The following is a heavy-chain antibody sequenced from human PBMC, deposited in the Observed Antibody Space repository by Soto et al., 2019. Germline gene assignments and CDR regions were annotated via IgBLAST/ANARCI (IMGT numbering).Heavy chain of an antibody. J-gene: IGHJ6*02. V-gene: IGHV1-8*01. CDR1: GYPFTSYD. D-gene: IGHD1-26*01. CDR3: AGAGGRGTDV. Sequence: QVQLVQSGAEVKKPGASVKVSCKASGYPFTSYDINWVRQATGQGLEWMGWMKPNSANTGYAQKVQGRVTMTRNTAISTAYMELSSLRSEDTASYYFAGAGGRGTDVWGQGSTVTVSS. CDR2: MKPNSANT.